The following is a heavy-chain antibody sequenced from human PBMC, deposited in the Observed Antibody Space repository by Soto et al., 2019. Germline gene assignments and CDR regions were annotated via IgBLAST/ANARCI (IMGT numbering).Heavy chain of an antibody. CDR3: AREGGGYCSGGSCQFDY. D-gene: IGHD2-15*01. J-gene: IGHJ4*02. Sequence: QLQLQESGPGLVKPSETLSLTCTVSGGSISSSSYYWGWIRQPPGKGLEWIGSIYYRGNTYYNQSLKCRGTISVATSKNKVSLKLSSVTAADTAVYYCAREGGGYCSGGSCQFDYWGPGTLVTVSS. CDR1: GGSISSSSYY. V-gene: IGHV4-39*02. CDR2: IYYRGNT.